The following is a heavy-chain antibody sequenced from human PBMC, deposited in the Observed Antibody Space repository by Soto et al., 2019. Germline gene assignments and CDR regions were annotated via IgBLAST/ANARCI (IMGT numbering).Heavy chain of an antibody. CDR1: GFTFSSYA. CDR3: AKSILTADEYGDNELAFNH. D-gene: IGHD4-17*01. J-gene: IGHJ5*02. CDR2: ISGSGGST. Sequence: GGSLRLSCAASGFTFSSYAMSWVRQAPGKGLEWVSAISGSGGSTYYADSVKGRFTISRDNSKNTLYLQMNSLRAEDTAVYYCAKSILTADEYGDNELAFNHWGQGTLVTVSS. V-gene: IGHV3-23*01.